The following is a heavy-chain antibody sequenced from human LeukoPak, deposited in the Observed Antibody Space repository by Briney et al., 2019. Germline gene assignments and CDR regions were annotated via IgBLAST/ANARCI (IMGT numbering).Heavy chain of an antibody. Sequence: ASVKVSCKASGGTFSSYAISWVRQAPGQGLEWMGGIIPIFGTANYAQKFQGRVTITADESTSTAYMELSSLRSEDTAVYYCARGQGDGYNLYYYGMDVWGQGTTVTVSS. CDR2: IIPIFGTA. CDR3: ARGQGDGYNLYYYGMDV. CDR1: GGTFSSYA. V-gene: IGHV1-69*13. D-gene: IGHD5-24*01. J-gene: IGHJ6*02.